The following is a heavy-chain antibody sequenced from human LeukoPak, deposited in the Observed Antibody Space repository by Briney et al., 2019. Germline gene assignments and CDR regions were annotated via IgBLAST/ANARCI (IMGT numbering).Heavy chain of an antibody. D-gene: IGHD3-10*01. V-gene: IGHV3-9*01. CDR2: ISWNGATI. Sequence: GGSLRLSCAASGFTFDDYSMHWVRQVPGKGLEWVSGISWNGATIGYVDSVKDRFTISRDNAKNSLYLQMNSLRAEDTALYYCAKDMNYGSGSSFDYWGQGTLVTVSS. CDR3: AKDMNYGSGSSFDY. CDR1: GFTFDDYS. J-gene: IGHJ4*02.